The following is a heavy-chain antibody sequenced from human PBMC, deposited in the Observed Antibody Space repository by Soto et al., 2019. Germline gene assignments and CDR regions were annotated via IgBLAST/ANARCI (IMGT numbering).Heavy chain of an antibody. CDR1: GGSVSSGDYY. Sequence: QVQLQESGPGLVKPSQTLSLTCTVSGGSVSSGDYYWSWIRQPPGKGLEWIAYIYYRGNTYYNPSLTSRVTMSVDTSKNQFSLKLTSVTAADTAVYYCARVTYYFDTSGEPGDSWGQGSLVTVSS. D-gene: IGHD3-22*01. CDR3: ARVTYYFDTSGEPGDS. V-gene: IGHV4-30-4*01. CDR2: IYYRGNT. J-gene: IGHJ4*02.